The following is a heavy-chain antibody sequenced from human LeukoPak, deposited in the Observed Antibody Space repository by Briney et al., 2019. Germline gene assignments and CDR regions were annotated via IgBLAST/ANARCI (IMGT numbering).Heavy chain of an antibody. Sequence: GGSLRLSCAASGFTSRNYWMSWVRQAPGKGLEWVANIKQDGSEKNYVDSVKGRFTISRDNSKNTLYLQLNSLRGEDTAVFYCPRAGSEIAVAGTFDYWGQGTLVTVSS. CDR3: PRAGSEIAVAGTFDY. D-gene: IGHD6-19*01. V-gene: IGHV3-7*01. J-gene: IGHJ4*02. CDR1: GFTSRNYW. CDR2: IKQDGSEK.